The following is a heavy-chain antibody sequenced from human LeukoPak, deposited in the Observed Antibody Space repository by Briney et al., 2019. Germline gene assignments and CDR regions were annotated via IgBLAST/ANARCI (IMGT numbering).Heavy chain of an antibody. J-gene: IGHJ3*02. V-gene: IGHV3-21*01. CDR2: ISSSSSYI. CDR3: ARSVEMATEDAFDI. CDR1: GFTFSSYS. Sequence: KPGGSLRLSCAASGFTFSSYSMNWVRQAPGKGLEWVSSISSSSSYIYYADSVKGRFTISRDNAKNSLYLQMNSLRAEDTAVYYCARSVEMATEDAFDIWGQGTMVTVSS. D-gene: IGHD5-24*01.